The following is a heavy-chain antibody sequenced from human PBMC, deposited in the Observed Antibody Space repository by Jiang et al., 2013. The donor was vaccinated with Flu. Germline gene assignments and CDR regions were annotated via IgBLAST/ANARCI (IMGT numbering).Heavy chain of an antibody. J-gene: IGHJ3*02. CDR1: VAPSVVTT. D-gene: IGHD3-9*01. CDR3: ARGYYDILTGYFPSDPLAFDI. Sequence: GLVKPSETLSLTCTVSVAPSVVTTELDPAAPGRDWSGLGISITVGSTNYNPSLKSRVTISVDTSKNQFSLKLSSVTAADTAVYYCARGYYDILTGYFPSDPLAFDIWGQGTMVTVSS. CDR2: SITVGST. V-gene: IGHV4-59*01.